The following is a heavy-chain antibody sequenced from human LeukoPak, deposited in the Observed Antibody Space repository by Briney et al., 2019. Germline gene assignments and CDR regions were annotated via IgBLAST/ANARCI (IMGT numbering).Heavy chain of an antibody. Sequence: ASVKVTCKASGYTFTSYGISWVRQAPGQGLEWMGWISAYNGNTNYAQKLQGRVTITADKSTSTAYMELSSLRSEDTAVYYCARVEHSIAAAEYFQHWGQGTLVTVSS. J-gene: IGHJ1*01. D-gene: IGHD6-13*01. CDR2: ISAYNGNT. CDR3: ARVEHSIAAAEYFQH. V-gene: IGHV1-18*01. CDR1: GYTFTSYG.